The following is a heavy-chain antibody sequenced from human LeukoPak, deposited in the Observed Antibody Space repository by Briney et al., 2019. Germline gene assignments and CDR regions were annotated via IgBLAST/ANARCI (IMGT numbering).Heavy chain of an antibody. D-gene: IGHD6-6*01. Sequence: ASVTVSCKTSGYTFTNYDINWVRQAPGQGLEWMGWMNPKSGKTGYAQKFQGRVTIIRNTSISTAHMELSSLRSEDTAVYYCARETSSRYFDFWGQGTLLTVSS. CDR3: ARETSSRYFDF. CDR2: MNPKSGKT. J-gene: IGHJ4*02. CDR1: GYTFTNYD. V-gene: IGHV1-8*03.